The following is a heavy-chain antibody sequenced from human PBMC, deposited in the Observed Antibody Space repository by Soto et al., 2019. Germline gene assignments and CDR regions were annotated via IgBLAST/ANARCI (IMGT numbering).Heavy chain of an antibody. D-gene: IGHD1-1*01. CDR2: ISAHSGNT. CDR3: ARGRYGDY. J-gene: IGHJ4*02. CDR1: GYAFTTYG. V-gene: IGHV1-18*01. Sequence: QVHLVQSGAEVKKPGASVKVSCKGSGYAFTTYGITWVRQAPGQGLEWMGWISAHSGNTNYAQKRQGRVTVTRDTSTSTAYMELRSLRSDDTAVYYCARGRYGDYWGQGALVTVSS.